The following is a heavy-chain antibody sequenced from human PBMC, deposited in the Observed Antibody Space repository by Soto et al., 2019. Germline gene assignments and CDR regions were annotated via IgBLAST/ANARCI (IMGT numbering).Heavy chain of an antibody. CDR2: IYSGGTT. CDR3: AARNILAPY. J-gene: IGHJ4*02. D-gene: IGHD5-12*01. V-gene: IGHV3-66*01. Sequence: EVQLLESGGGLVQPGESLRLSCAASGFTVSSNYMSWVRQAPGKGLEWVSLIYSGGTTDYADSVKGRFTISRDNSKNTLYLQMNSLRAEDTAVYYCAARNILAPYWGQGTLVTVSS. CDR1: GFTVSSNY.